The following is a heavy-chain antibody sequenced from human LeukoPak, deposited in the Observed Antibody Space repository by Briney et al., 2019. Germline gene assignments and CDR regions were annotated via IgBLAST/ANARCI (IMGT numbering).Heavy chain of an antibody. CDR3: AKDQEMATVRGYFDY. CDR2: NSGSGETT. V-gene: IGHV3-23*01. J-gene: IGHJ4*02. CDR1: GFTISSNY. Sequence: GGSLRLSCAASGFTISSNYMSFVRQAPGKGLEWVSANSGSGETTFYANSVKGRFTISRDNSKNTLYLQMNSLRAEDTAVYYCAKDQEMATVRGYFDYWGQGTLVPISS. D-gene: IGHD5-24*01.